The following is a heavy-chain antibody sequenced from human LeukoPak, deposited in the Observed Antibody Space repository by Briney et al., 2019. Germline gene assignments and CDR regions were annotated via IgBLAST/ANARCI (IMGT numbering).Heavy chain of an antibody. V-gene: IGHV4-4*07. CDR2: IYTSGST. CDR3: ARDMSYYDTVAFDI. J-gene: IGHJ3*02. CDR1: GGSISSYY. Sequence: SETLSLTCTVSGGSISSYYWSWIRRPAGKGLEWIGRIYTSGSTNYNPSLKSRVTMSVDTSKNQFSLKLSSVTAADTAVYYCARDMSYYDTVAFDIWGQGTMVTVSS. D-gene: IGHD3-22*01.